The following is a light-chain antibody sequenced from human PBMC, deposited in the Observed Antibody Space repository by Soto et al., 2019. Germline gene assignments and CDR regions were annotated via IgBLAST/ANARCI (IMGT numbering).Light chain of an antibody. Sequence: DIQMTQSPSSLSASVGDRVTITCRASRGINTYLGWYQQRPGKVPSLLIYAASTLQPGVPSRFSGSGSGTDFTLTISSLQPEDVATYYCQKYNSAPLTFGPGTRVDI. CDR1: RGINTY. CDR2: AAS. V-gene: IGKV1-27*01. J-gene: IGKJ3*01. CDR3: QKYNSAPLT.